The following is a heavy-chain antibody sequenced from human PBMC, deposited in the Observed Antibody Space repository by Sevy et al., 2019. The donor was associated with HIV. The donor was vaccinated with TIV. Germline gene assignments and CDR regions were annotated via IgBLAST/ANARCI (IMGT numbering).Heavy chain of an antibody. Sequence: GGSLRLSCVASGITFSNVWMSWVRQAPGKGLEWVGRIKSKSEGGTTDYAAPEKVRFTISRDDSKNTLYLQMNSLQTEDTAVYYSTTEALDYEDPDFYHYGMDVWGQGTTVTVSS. CDR2: IKSKSEGGTT. D-gene: IGHD4-17*01. CDR3: TTEALDYEDPDFYHYGMDV. CDR1: GITFSNVW. V-gene: IGHV3-15*01. J-gene: IGHJ6*01.